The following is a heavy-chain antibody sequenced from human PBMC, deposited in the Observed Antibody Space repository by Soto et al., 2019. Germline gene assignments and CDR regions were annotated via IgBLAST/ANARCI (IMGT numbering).Heavy chain of an antibody. CDR1: GGSFSGYH. Sequence: PSETLSLTCAVYGGSFSGYHWSWIRQPPGKGLEWIGEINHSGSTNYNPSLKSRVTISVDTSKNQFSLKLSSVTAADTAVYYCARGGGGGSPIYYYYMDVWGKGTTVTVSS. V-gene: IGHV4-34*01. J-gene: IGHJ6*03. CDR3: ARGGGGGSPIYYYYMDV. D-gene: IGHD2-15*01. CDR2: INHSGST.